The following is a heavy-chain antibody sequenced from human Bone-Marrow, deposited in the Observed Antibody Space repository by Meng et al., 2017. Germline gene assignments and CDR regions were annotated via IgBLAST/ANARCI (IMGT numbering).Heavy chain of an antibody. CDR1: GFTFSSYA. V-gene: IGHV3-23*01. Sequence: GESLKISCAASGFTFSSYAMSWVRQAPGKGLEWVSAISGSGGSTYYADSVKGRFTISRDNSKNTLYLQMNSLRAEDTAVYYCAKGLRYFDGLFDYWGQGTLVTVSS. CDR2: ISGSGGST. J-gene: IGHJ4*02. D-gene: IGHD3-9*01. CDR3: AKGLRYFDGLFDY.